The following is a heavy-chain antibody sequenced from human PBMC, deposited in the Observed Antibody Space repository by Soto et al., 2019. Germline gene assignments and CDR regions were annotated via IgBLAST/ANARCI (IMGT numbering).Heavy chain of an antibody. J-gene: IGHJ4*02. V-gene: IGHV3-7*01. CDR3: ARAESSGYYLSDSFDY. CDR1: GFTFSSYW. D-gene: IGHD3-22*01. Sequence: GGSLRLSCAASGFTFSSYWMSWVHQAPGKGLEWVANIKQDGSEKYYVDSAKGRFTISRDNAKNSLYLQMNSLRAEDTAVYYCARAESSGYYLSDSFDYWGQGTLVTASS. CDR2: IKQDGSEK.